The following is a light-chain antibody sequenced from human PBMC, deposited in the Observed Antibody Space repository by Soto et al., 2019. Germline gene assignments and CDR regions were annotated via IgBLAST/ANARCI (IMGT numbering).Light chain of an antibody. J-gene: IGLJ1*01. CDR2: IND. CDR1: SSNVGDDP. CDR3: AAWDDSLNAL. Sequence: SLLAQPPSASRTPGQRITISCSGSSSNVGDDPGNWYLARAGAAPTLLIYINDQRPSAVPDRFSGSKSGNSASLAISGLQPEDEADYYCAAWDDSLNALFGTGTKGTVL. V-gene: IGLV1-44*01.